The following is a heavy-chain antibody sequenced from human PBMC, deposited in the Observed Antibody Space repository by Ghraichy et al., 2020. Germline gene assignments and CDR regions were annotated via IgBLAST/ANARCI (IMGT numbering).Heavy chain of an antibody. Sequence: GRSLRLSCSAAGFNFRSYAMNWVRRAPGKGLEWVAAVGNRGRAAYYADSVDGRFTISRDNSRATVYLHMNMLRLEDTALYYCAKQVDDGDPYYFFDYWGPGTLVTVSS. V-gene: IGHV3-23*01. CDR3: AKQVDDGDPYYFFDY. J-gene: IGHJ4*02. D-gene: IGHD4-17*01. CDR2: VGNRGRAA. CDR1: GFNFRSYA.